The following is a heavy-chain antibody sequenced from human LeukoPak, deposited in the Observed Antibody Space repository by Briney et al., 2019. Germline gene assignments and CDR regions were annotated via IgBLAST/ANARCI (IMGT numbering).Heavy chain of an antibody. Sequence: ASVKVSCKASGYTFSGYYIHWVRQAPGQGLEWVGWINPNSGGTNYAQKFQGRVTMTRDTSITTAYMELSRLRYDDTALYYCARLGIVPAGIDYWGQGTLLTVSS. V-gene: IGHV1-2*02. D-gene: IGHD6-13*01. CDR3: ARLGIVPAGIDY. J-gene: IGHJ4*02. CDR1: GYTFSGYY. CDR2: INPNSGGT.